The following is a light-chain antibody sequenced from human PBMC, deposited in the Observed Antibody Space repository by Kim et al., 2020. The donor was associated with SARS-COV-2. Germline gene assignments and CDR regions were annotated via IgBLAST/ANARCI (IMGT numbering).Light chain of an antibody. CDR2: YDS. Sequence: PGTTARITCGGNTIGSKIVHWYQQKPGQAPVLVIYYDSDRPSGIPERFSGSNSGNTATLTISRVEAGDEADYYCQVWDSSSDHPVFGGGTQLTVL. J-gene: IGLJ3*02. CDR1: TIGSKI. CDR3: QVWDSSSDHPV. V-gene: IGLV3-21*04.